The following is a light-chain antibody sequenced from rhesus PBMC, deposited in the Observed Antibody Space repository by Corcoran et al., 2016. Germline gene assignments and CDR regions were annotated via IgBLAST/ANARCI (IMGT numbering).Light chain of an antibody. J-gene: IGKJ4*01. CDR1: QSLPHSNGYTY. CDR2: LVS. CDR3: EKTLQTPLT. Sequence: DIVMTQTPLSLSVTPGEPASISCRSSQSLPHSNGYTYLPWYLQKPGQSPPLLSYLVSNRASGVPDRFRGSGSGTDFRLKISRVEAEDVGVYYCEKTLQTPLTFGGGTKVEIK. V-gene: IGKV2-78*01.